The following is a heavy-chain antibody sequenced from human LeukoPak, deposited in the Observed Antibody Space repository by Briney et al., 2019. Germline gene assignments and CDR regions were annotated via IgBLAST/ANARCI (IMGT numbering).Heavy chain of an antibody. J-gene: IGHJ4*02. Sequence: GGSLRLSCAASGFTFSSYSMNWVRQAPGKGLEWVSYISSSSSTIYYADSVKGRFTISRDNSKNTLYLQMNSLRAEDTAVYYCAKFSRMTTVTTSFDYWGQGTLVTVSS. CDR3: AKFSRMTTVTTSFDY. CDR2: ISSSSSTI. CDR1: GFTFSSYS. D-gene: IGHD4-17*01. V-gene: IGHV3-48*01.